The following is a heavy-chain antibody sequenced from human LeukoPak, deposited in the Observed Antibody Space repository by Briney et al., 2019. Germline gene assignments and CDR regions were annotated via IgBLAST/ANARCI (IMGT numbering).Heavy chain of an antibody. CDR1: GGSVRNNSHY. J-gene: IGHJ4*02. CDR3: KRDPGATSPNCHIDC. Sequence: SETLSLTCSISGGSVRNNSHYWNWIRQPPGKGLEWIGYIHYSGSTDYNPAFKSRVTMSVDTSKNQFSLKVTSMTAADTAVYFCKRDPGATSPNCHIDCWGQGTLVTVSS. V-gene: IGHV4-61*01. D-gene: IGHD2-15*01. CDR2: IHYSGST.